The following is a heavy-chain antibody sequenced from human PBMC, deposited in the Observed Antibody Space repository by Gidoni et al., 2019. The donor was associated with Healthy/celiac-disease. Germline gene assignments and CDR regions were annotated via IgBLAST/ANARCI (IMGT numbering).Heavy chain of an antibody. CDR2: IRYDGSNK. D-gene: IGHD3-22*01. V-gene: IGHV3-30*02. Sequence: GGVVQPGGSLRLSCAASGFTFSSYGMHWVRQAPGKGLEWVAFIRYDGSNKYYADSVKGRFTISRDNSKNTLYLQMNSLRAEDTAVYYCAKDKDYYDSSGCDYWGQGTLVTVSS. CDR3: AKDKDYYDSSGCDY. J-gene: IGHJ4*02. CDR1: GFTFSSYG.